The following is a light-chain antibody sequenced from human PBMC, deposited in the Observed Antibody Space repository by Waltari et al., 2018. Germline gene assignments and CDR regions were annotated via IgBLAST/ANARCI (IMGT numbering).Light chain of an antibody. CDR1: STYVGGYNS. J-gene: IGLJ2*01. CDR3: ASYTSTRTVI. CDR2: DVT. V-gene: IGLV2-14*01. Sequence: QSALTQPASVSGSPGQSITLSCSGTSTYVGGYNSFSWYQQLPGNAPKLIIYDVTRWPSGVSNRFSGSKSGNTASLTIFGLQAEDEADYYCASYTSTRTVIFGGGTRVTVL.